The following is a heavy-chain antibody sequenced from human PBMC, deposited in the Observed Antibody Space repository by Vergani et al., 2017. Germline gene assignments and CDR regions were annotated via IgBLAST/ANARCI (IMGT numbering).Heavy chain of an antibody. Sequence: VTLKESGPVLVTPTETLTLTCTVSGFSLSNARMGVSWIRQPPGKALEWLAHIFSNDEKSYSTSLKSRLTISKDTSKSQVVLTMTNMDPVETATYYCARLWFGELFPFFDYWGQGTLVTVSS. CDR2: IFSNDEK. V-gene: IGHV2-26*01. J-gene: IGHJ4*02. D-gene: IGHD3-10*01. CDR1: GFSLSNARMG. CDR3: ARLWFGELFPFFDY.